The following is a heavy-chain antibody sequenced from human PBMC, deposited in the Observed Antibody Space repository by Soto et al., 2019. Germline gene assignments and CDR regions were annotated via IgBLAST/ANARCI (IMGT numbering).Heavy chain of an antibody. CDR2: ISSSGSTI. CDR1: GFTFSSYE. Sequence: GGSLRLSCAASGFTFSSYEMNWVRQAPGKGLEWVSYISSSGSTIYYADSVKGRFTISRDNAKNSLYLQMNSLRAEDTAVYYCARDQACNLASVGAMDYWGQGTLVTVSS. J-gene: IGHJ4*02. D-gene: IGHD1-26*01. CDR3: ARDQACNLASVGAMDY. V-gene: IGHV3-48*03.